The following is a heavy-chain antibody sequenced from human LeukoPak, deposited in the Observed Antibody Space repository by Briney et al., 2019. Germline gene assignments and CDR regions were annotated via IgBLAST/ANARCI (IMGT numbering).Heavy chain of an antibody. J-gene: IGHJ3*02. CDR2: ISGSGGST. V-gene: IGHV3-23*01. D-gene: IGHD3-22*01. CDR1: GFTFSSYA. Sequence: PGGPLRLSCAASGFTFSSYAMSWVRQAPGKGLEWVSAISGSGGSTYYADSVKGRFTISRDNSKNTLYLQMNSLRAEDTAVYYCAKDRTMIVVVITGDAFDIWGQGTMVTVSS. CDR3: AKDRTMIVVVITGDAFDI.